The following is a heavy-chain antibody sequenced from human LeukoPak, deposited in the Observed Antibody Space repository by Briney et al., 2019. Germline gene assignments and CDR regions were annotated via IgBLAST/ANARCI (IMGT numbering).Heavy chain of an antibody. CDR1: GYTFTSYG. Sequence: ASVKVSCKASGYTFTSYGISWVRQAPGQGLEWMGWISAYNGNTNYAQKLQGRVTMTTDTSTSTAYMELRSLRSDDTAVYYCARDVPSRSRGNYYDYWGQGTLVTVSS. V-gene: IGHV1-18*01. J-gene: IGHJ4*02. CDR3: ARDVPSRSRGNYYDY. CDR2: ISAYNGNT. D-gene: IGHD6-6*01.